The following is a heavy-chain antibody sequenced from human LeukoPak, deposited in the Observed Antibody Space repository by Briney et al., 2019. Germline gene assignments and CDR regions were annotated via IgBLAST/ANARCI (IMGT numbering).Heavy chain of an antibody. D-gene: IGHD3-22*01. J-gene: IGHJ3*02. Sequence: GGSLRLSCAASGFTFSSYGMHWVRQAPGKGLEWVAVISYDGSNKYYADSVKVRFTISRDNSKNTLYLQMNSLRAEDTAVYYCKVVVITTSYDAFDIWGQGTMVTVSS. CDR3: KVVVITTSYDAFDI. CDR1: GFTFSSYG. CDR2: ISYDGSNK. V-gene: IGHV3-30*03.